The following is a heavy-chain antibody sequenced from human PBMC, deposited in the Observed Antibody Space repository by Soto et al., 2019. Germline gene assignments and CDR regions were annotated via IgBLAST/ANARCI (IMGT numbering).Heavy chain of an antibody. CDR1: GGTFSSYA. J-gene: IGHJ6*02. CDR3: ARVRDCGGDCYSYYGMDV. Sequence: QVQLVQSGAEVKKPGSSVKVSCKASGGTFSSYAISWVRQAPGQGLEWVGGIIPIFGTANYAQKLQGRVTITADESTSTAYMELSSLRSEDTAVYYCARVRDCGGDCYSYYGMDVWGQGTTVTVSS. D-gene: IGHD2-21*02. CDR2: IIPIFGTA. V-gene: IGHV1-69*01.